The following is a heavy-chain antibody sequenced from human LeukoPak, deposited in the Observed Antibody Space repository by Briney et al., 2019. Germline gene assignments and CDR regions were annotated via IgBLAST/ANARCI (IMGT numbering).Heavy chain of an antibody. D-gene: IGHD6-13*01. CDR2: INWNGGST. V-gene: IGHV3-20*04. CDR3: AKSSWYGGGGEFDY. Sequence: GGSLRLSCAASGFTFDDYGMSWVRQAPGKGLEWVSGINWNGGSTGYADSVKGRFTISRDNAKNSLYLQMNSLRAEDTALYYCAKSSWYGGGGEFDYWGQGTLVTVSS. CDR1: GFTFDDYG. J-gene: IGHJ4*02.